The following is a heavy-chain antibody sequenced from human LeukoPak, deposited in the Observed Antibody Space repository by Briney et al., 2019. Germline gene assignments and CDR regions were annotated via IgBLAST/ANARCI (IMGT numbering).Heavy chain of an antibody. CDR2: ISYDGSNK. CDR1: GFTFSSYA. V-gene: IGHV3-30*18. CDR3: AKDLYYGSGD. J-gene: IGHJ4*02. D-gene: IGHD3-10*01. Sequence: PGGPLRLSCAASGFTFSSYAMSWVRQAPGKGLEWVAVISYDGSNKYYADSVKGRFTISRDNSKNTLYLQMNSLRAEDTAVYYCAKDLYYGSGDWGQGTLVTVSS.